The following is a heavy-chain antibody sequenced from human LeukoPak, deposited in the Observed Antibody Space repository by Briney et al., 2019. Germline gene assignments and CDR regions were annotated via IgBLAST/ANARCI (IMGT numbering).Heavy chain of an antibody. D-gene: IGHD1-1*01. CDR1: GYNFSAYG. CDR3: ARGSHEYWNDY. J-gene: IGHJ4*02. CDR2: VTSDNRDT. V-gene: IGHV1-18*01. Sequence: ASVKVSCRASGYNFSAYGMTWVRQAPGQGLEWMGWVTSDNRDTKYAPKFQGRVTMTTDMSSTTAYVELRSLRSDDTAVYYCARGSHEYWNDYWGQGTLVTVSS.